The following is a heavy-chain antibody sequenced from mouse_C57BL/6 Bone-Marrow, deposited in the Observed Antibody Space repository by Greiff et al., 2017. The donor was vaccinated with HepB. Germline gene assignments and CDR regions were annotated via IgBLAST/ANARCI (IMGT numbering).Heavy chain of an antibody. CDR1: GYTFTSYW. J-gene: IGHJ4*01. Sequence: QVQLQQPGAELVRPGTSVKLSCKASGYTFTSYWMHWVKQRPGQGLEWIGVIDPSDSYTNYNQKFKGKATLTVDTSSSTAYMQLSSLTSEDSAVYYCARGWLLRFYAMDYWGQGTSVTVSS. CDR2: IDPSDSYT. CDR3: ARGWLLRFYAMDY. D-gene: IGHD2-3*01. V-gene: IGHV1-59*01.